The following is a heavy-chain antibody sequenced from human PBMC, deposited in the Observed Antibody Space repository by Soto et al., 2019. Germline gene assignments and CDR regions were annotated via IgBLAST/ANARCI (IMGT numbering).Heavy chain of an antibody. Sequence: KTSETLSLTCAVYGGSFSGYYWSWIRQPTGKGLEWIGEINHSGSTYYNPSLKSRVTISVDTSKNQFSLKLSPVTAADTAVYYCARTYSSSWYWNFDYWGQGTLVTVSS. CDR3: ARTYSSSWYWNFDY. V-gene: IGHV4-34*01. J-gene: IGHJ4*02. CDR2: INHSGST. D-gene: IGHD6-13*01. CDR1: GGSFSGYY.